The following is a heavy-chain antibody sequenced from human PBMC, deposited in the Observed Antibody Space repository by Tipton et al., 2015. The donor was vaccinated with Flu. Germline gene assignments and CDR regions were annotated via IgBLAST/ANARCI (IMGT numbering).Heavy chain of an antibody. D-gene: IGHD4-17*01. V-gene: IGHV1-2*02. CDR2: INPNNGGT. CDR3: ARLRRSFYDYGDYVA. CDR1: GYTFSGYS. J-gene: IGHJ5*02. Sequence: QVQLVQSGAEVKKPGASVKVSCRASGYTFSGYSMHWVRQAPGQGLQWMGWINPNNGGTTYAQNFQGRVTMTLDTSRSTAYMELTSLISDDTAVYYCARLRRSFYDYGDYVAWGQGTVVTVSS.